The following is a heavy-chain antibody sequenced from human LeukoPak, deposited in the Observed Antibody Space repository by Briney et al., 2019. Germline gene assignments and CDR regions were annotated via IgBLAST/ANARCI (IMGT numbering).Heavy chain of an antibody. J-gene: IGHJ6*03. CDR1: GDSISSYY. CDR2: TYTSGIT. Sequence: SETLSLTCTVSGDSISSYYWSWFRQPPGKGLEWIGYTYTSGITNYNPSLKSRVTISEDTSKNQFSLKLSSVTAADTAVYYCARVWDQYYYYMDVWGKGTTVTVSS. CDR3: ARVWDQYYYYMDV. V-gene: IGHV4-4*09. D-gene: IGHD3-16*01.